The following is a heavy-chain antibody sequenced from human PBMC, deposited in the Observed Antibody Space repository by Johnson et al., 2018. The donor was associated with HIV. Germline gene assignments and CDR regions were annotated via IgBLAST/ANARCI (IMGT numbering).Heavy chain of an antibody. D-gene: IGHD2-21*01. CDR1: GFTFSSYA. V-gene: IGHV3-30*04. Sequence: QVQLMESGGGVVQPGRSLRLSCAASGFTFSSYAMHWVRQAPGKGLEWVAVISFDGSNKYYADSVKGRFTISRDNSKNTLYLQMNSLRAGDTALDFCAREESIVGVIAIQAFDIWGQGTMVTVSS. J-gene: IGHJ3*02. CDR3: AREESIVGVIAIQAFDI. CDR2: ISFDGSNK.